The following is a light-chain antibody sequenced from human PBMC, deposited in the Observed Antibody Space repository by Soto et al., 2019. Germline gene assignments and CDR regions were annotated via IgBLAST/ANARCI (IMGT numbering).Light chain of an antibody. V-gene: IGLV2-8*01. J-gene: IGLJ2*01. Sequence: QSALTQPPSASGSPGQSVTISCTGTSSDVGGYNYVSWYQHHPGKAPKLMLYDVIKRPSGVPDRFSGAKSGNTASLTVSGLQAEDGADYYCSSYGGSNNLVVFGGGTKLTLL. CDR2: DVI. CDR1: SSDVGGYNY. CDR3: SSYGGSNNLVV.